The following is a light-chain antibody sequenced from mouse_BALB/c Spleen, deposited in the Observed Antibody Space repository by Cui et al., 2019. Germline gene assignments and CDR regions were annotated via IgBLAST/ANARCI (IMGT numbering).Light chain of an antibody. CDR1: QDISSY. V-gene: IGKV10-96*01. Sequence: DIQMTQPTPSLSASLGDRVTTSSSGRQDISSYLYWYQQKPDATVKLLIYYTSRLPSGVPSRFSGSGSGTDYSLTISSMEEEDIATYFCQQGNTLPHTFGGGTKLEIK. CDR3: QQGNTLPHT. CDR2: YTS. J-gene: IGKJ2*01.